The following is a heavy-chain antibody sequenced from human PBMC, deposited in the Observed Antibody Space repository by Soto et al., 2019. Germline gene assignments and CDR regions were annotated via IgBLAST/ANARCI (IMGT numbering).Heavy chain of an antibody. V-gene: IGHV5-51*01. CDR1: GYSFTTYW. CDR3: ARHLVGATRGNFDY. J-gene: IGHJ4*02. D-gene: IGHD1-26*01. Sequence: GESLKISCKGSGYSFTTYWIGWVRQMPGKGLEWMGIIYPYDSETRYSPSFQGQVTISADKSISAAYLQWSSLKASDTAMYYCARHLVGATRGNFDYWGQGTLVTVSS. CDR2: IYPYDSET.